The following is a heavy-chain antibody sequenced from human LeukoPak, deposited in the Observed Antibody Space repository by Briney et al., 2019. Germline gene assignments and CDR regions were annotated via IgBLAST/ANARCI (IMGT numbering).Heavy chain of an antibody. CDR2: LTGSGGNT. J-gene: IGHJ6*03. D-gene: IGHD3-10*01. V-gene: IGHV3-23*01. CDR1: GLRFSSYA. CDR3: VKFRGIQHYNYHMDV. Sequence: GGSLRLSCAASGLRFSSYAMSWVRQAPGKGLAWVSGLTGSGGNTYYADSVKGRFTISSDNSKNTLSLQMNSLRAEDAAVYYCVKFRGIQHYNYHMDVWGKGTTVTVSS.